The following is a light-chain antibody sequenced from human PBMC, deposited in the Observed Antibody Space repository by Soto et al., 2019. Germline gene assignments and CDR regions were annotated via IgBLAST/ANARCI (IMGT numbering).Light chain of an antibody. CDR3: SSYTSSSTYV. Sequence: ALTQSASVSGSPGQSITISCTGTSSDVGGYNYVSWYQQHPGKAPKLMIYEVSNRPSGVSNRFSGPKSGNTASLTISGLQAEDEADYYCSSYTSSSTYVFGTGTKVTVL. J-gene: IGLJ1*01. CDR1: SSDVGGYNY. CDR2: EVS. V-gene: IGLV2-14*01.